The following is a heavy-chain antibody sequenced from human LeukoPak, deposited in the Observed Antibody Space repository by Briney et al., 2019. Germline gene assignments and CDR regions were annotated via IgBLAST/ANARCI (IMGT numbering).Heavy chain of an antibody. CDR1: GFTFSNYA. CDR2: IKLDGTEK. CDR3: ASDRFYFGV. Sequence: GGSLRLSYVASGFTFSNYAMTCVRQAPGKGLEWVANIKLDGTEKYYVDSVKGRFTISRDNAKNSLYLQMNSLRAEDTAVYYCASDRFYFGVWGQGTLVTVSS. J-gene: IGHJ4*02. D-gene: IGHD3-16*01. V-gene: IGHV3-7*05.